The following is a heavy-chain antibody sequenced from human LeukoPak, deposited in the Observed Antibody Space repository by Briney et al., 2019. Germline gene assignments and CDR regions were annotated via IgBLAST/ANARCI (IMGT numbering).Heavy chain of an antibody. CDR2: IWYDGSNK. Sequence: GRSLRLSCAASGFTFSSYGMHWVRQAPGKGLEWVAVIWYDGSNKYYADSVKGRFTISRDNSKNTLYLQMNSLRAEDTAVYYCARDSTTPYDFWSGYCFDYWGQGTLVTVSS. J-gene: IGHJ4*02. V-gene: IGHV3-33*01. CDR3: ARDSTTPYDFWSGYCFDY. CDR1: GFTFSSYG. D-gene: IGHD3-3*01.